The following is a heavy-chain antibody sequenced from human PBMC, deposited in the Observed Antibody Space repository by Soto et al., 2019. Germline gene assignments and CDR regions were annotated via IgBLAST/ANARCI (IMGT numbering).Heavy chain of an antibody. J-gene: IGHJ4*02. D-gene: IGHD1-20*01. CDR2: ISGTGGNT. V-gene: IGHV3-23*01. CDR3: VKAVYLLDFDY. CDR1: GFTFSSYA. Sequence: GGSLRLSCAASGFTFSSYAMTWVRQAPGKGLEWVSTISGTGGNTYYADSVKGRFTISRDNSKNTVYLQMNSLRAEDTAVYYCVKAVYLLDFDYWGQGALVTVSS.